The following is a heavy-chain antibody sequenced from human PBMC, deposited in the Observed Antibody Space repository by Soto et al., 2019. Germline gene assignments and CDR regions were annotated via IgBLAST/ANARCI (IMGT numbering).Heavy chain of an antibody. V-gene: IGHV4-59*08. D-gene: IGHD1-26*01. CDR3: ARQYSNAFDY. CDR2: IYYSGST. Sequence: SLTCTVSGGSMNTYYWGWFRQPPGKGLEWVGYIYYSGSTKYNPSLNSRVTTLIDTSNNQFSLKVTSVTAADTAVYYCARQYSNAFDYWGQGTLVTVSS. J-gene: IGHJ4*02. CDR1: GGSMNTYY.